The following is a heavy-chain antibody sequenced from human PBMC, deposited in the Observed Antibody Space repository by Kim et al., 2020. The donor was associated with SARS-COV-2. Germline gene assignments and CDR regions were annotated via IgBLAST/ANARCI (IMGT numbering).Heavy chain of an antibody. J-gene: IGHJ6*03. Sequence: ASVKVSCKASGYTFTSYGISWVRQAPGQGLEWMGWISAYNGNTNYAQKLQGRVTMTTDTSTSTAYMELRSLRSDDTAVYYCARVIVVVFYYYYMDVWGKGTTVTVSS. V-gene: IGHV1-18*01. CDR1: GYTFTSYG. D-gene: IGHD2-2*01. CDR2: ISAYNGNT. CDR3: ARVIVVVFYYYYMDV.